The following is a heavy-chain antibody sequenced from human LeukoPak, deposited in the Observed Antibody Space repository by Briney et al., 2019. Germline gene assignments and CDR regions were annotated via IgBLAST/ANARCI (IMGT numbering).Heavy chain of an antibody. CDR2: IIPIFGTA. D-gene: IGHD3-10*01. J-gene: IGHJ4*02. V-gene: IGHV1-69*05. Sequence: ASVKVSCKAFGGTFSSYAISWVRQAPGQGLEWMGRIIPIFGTANYAQKFQGRVTITTDESTSTAYMELSSLRSEDTAVYYCARRGEVSQAEFDYWGQGTLVTVSS. CDR3: ARRGEVSQAEFDY. CDR1: GGTFSSYA.